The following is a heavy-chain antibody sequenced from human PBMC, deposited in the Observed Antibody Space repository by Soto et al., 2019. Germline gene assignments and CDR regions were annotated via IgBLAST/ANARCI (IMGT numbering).Heavy chain of an antibody. D-gene: IGHD3-22*01. Sequence: GGSLRLSCAASGFTSSSYAMSWVRQAPGKGLEWVSAISGSGGSTYYADSVKGRFTISRDNSKNTLYLQMNSLRAEDTAVYYCAKAPYISYYYDSSVSYWGQGTLVTVPQ. CDR1: GFTSSSYA. CDR3: AKAPYISYYYDSSVSY. CDR2: ISGSGGST. V-gene: IGHV3-23*01. J-gene: IGHJ4*02.